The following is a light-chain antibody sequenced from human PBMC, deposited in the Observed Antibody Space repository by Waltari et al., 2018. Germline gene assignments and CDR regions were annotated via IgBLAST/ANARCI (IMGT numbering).Light chain of an antibody. CDR1: QGISSY. Sequence: AIRITQSPSSLSASTGDRVTITCRASQGISSYLAWYQQKPGKAPKVLIYAASTLQSGVPSRFSGSGSGTDFTLTVTNLQPDDFATYFCQQSFSSPWTFGQGTTVNI. CDR2: AAS. CDR3: QQSFSSPWT. J-gene: IGKJ1*01. V-gene: IGKV1-8*01.